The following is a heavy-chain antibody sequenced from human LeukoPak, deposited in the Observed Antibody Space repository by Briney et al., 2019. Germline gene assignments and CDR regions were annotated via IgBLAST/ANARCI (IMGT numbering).Heavy chain of an antibody. CDR3: ASPGIVGTSFHYFDY. CDR1: GFTFSSYS. D-gene: IGHD1-26*01. J-gene: IGHJ4*02. V-gene: IGHV3-21*01. CDR2: ISSSSSYI. Sequence: PGRSLRLSCAASGFTFSSYSMNWVRQAPGKGLEWVSSISSSSSYIYYADSVKGRFTISRDNAKNSLYLQMNSLRAEDTAVYYCASPGIVGTSFHYFDYWGQGTLVTVSS.